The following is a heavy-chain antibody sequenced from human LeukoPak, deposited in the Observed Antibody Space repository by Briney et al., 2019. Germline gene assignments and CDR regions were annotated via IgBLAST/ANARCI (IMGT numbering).Heavy chain of an antibody. Sequence: SQTLSLTCTVSGGSISSGSYYWSWIRQPAGKGLEWIGRIYTSGSTNYNPSLKSRVTISVDTSKNQFSLKLSSVTAADTAVYYCARGVVITKNFDYWGQGTLVTVSS. V-gene: IGHV4-61*02. CDR3: ARGVVITKNFDY. CDR1: GGSISSGSYY. J-gene: IGHJ4*02. CDR2: IYTSGST. D-gene: IGHD3-22*01.